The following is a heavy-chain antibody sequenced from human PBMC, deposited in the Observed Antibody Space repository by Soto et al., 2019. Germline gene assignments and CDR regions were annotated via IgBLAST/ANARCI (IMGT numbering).Heavy chain of an antibody. D-gene: IGHD5-18*01. CDR3: ARVDGGYGAALAFYYYYYGMDV. CDR2: ISSSSSYI. V-gene: IGHV3-21*01. Sequence: GGPLRLSCAASGFTFSSYSMNWVRQAPGKGLEWVSSISSSSSYIYYADSVKGRFTISRDNAKNSLYLQMNSLRAEDTAVYYCARVDGGYGAALAFYYYYYGMDVWGQGTTVTVSS. J-gene: IGHJ6*02. CDR1: GFTFSSYS.